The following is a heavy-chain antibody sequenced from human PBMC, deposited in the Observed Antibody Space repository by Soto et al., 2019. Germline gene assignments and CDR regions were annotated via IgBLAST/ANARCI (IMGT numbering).Heavy chain of an antibody. J-gene: IGHJ3*02. Sequence: SETLSLTCTVSGGSISSSSYYWGWIRQPPGKGLEWIGSIYYSGSTYYNPSLKSRVTISVDTSKNQFSLKLSSVTAADTAVDYCARPYGSGSYYDAFDIWGQGTMVTVSS. V-gene: IGHV4-39*07. CDR2: IYYSGST. D-gene: IGHD3-10*01. CDR3: ARPYGSGSYYDAFDI. CDR1: GGSISSSSYY.